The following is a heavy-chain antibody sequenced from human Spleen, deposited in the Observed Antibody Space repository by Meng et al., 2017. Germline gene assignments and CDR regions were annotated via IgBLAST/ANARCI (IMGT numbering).Heavy chain of an antibody. J-gene: IGHJ4*02. CDR1: GFTFSNYW. CDR3: ARTLYGKYFDY. V-gene: IGHV3-7*03. D-gene: IGHD4-17*01. CDR2: IKEDGRER. Sequence: GGSLRLSCVASGFTFSNYWMGWVRQAPGKGLEWVANIKEDGREREYVDSVKGRFTISRDNSKNTLYLQMNSLKADDTAVYYCARTLYGKYFDYWGQGTLVTVSS.